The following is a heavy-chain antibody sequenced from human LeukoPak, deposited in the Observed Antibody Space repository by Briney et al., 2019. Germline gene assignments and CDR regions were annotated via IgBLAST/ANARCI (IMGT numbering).Heavy chain of an antibody. Sequence: SEXXSLTCAVYGGSFSGYYWSWLRRPPGKGLEWIGEINHSGSTNYNPSLTSRVTISVETTKNQFSLKLSSVTAADTAVYYCAARRTYYYDSSGYKSGLDYWGQGTLVTVSS. V-gene: IGHV4-34*01. CDR1: GGSFSGYY. J-gene: IGHJ4*02. D-gene: IGHD3-22*01. CDR2: INHSGST. CDR3: AARRTYYYDSSGYKSGLDY.